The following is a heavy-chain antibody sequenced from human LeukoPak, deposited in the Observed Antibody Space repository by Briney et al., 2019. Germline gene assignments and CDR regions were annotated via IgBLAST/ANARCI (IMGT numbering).Heavy chain of an antibody. CDR1: GLTFSSYA. CDR2: ISGSGGST. Sequence: PGGSLRLSCAASGLTFSSYAMSWVRQAPGKGLEWVSAISGSGGSTYYADSVKGRFTISSDNSKNTLYLQMNSLRAEDTAVYYCAKERNRGYCSSTSCLSIDYWGQGTLVTVSS. CDR3: AKERNRGYCSSTSCLSIDY. D-gene: IGHD2-2*01. J-gene: IGHJ4*02. V-gene: IGHV3-23*01.